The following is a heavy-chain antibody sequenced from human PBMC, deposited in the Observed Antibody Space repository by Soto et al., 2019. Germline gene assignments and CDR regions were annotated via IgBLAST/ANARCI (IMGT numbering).Heavy chain of an antibody. V-gene: IGHV4-31*03. Sequence: SETLSLTCSVSGAALNSGNYYWSWIRQVPGKGLERIGHIYVTGAVDYNPSLRDRITISQDTSERQFSLNLRLVTAADTAVYYCARLRIATNNYKWFDPWGQGTLVTVSS. J-gene: IGHJ5*02. CDR2: IYVTGAV. D-gene: IGHD2-21*01. CDR1: GAALNSGNYY. CDR3: ARLRIATNNYKWFDP.